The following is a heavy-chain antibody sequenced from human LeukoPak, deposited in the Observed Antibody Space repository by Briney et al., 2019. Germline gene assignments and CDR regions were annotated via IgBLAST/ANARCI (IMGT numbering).Heavy chain of an antibody. Sequence: SETLSLTCTVSGGSISSYYWSRIRQPPGKGLEWIGYIYYSGSTNYNPSLKSRVTISVDTSKNQFSLKLSSVTAADTAVYYCARGVDYTNPLIDYYYYMDVWGKGTTVTVSS. V-gene: IGHV4-59*01. D-gene: IGHD4-11*01. CDR2: IYYSGST. CDR3: ARGVDYTNPLIDYYYYMDV. J-gene: IGHJ6*03. CDR1: GGSISSYY.